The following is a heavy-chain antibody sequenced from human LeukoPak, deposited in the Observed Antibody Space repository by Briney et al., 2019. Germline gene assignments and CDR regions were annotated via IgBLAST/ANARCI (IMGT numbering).Heavy chain of an antibody. J-gene: IGHJ4*02. V-gene: IGHV3-74*03. D-gene: IGHD3-22*01. Sequence: GGSLRLSCAASGFTFSNYWIHWVRQAPGKGLVWVSRIDNAGSITTYADSVKGRFTISRDNAENTLYLQMNSLRAEDTAVYYCAIHPAYYYDSSGYYYFDYWGQGTLVTVSS. CDR3: AIHPAYYYDSSGYYYFDY. CDR2: IDNAGSIT. CDR1: GFTFSNYW.